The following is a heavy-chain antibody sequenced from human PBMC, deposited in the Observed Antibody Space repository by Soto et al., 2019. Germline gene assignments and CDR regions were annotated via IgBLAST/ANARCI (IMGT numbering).Heavy chain of an antibody. D-gene: IGHD2-15*01. V-gene: IGHV1-69*01. CDR1: GGTFSSYA. J-gene: IGHJ6*02. Sequence: QVQLVQSGAEVKKPGSSVKVSCKASGGTFSSYAISWVRQAPGQGLEWMGGLIPIFGTANYAQKFQGRVTINAEESTSTAYMELSSLRSEDTAVYYCARDYIRGVVAAKSRYYGMDVWGQWTTVTVSS. CDR2: LIPIFGTA. CDR3: ARDYIRGVVAAKSRYYGMDV.